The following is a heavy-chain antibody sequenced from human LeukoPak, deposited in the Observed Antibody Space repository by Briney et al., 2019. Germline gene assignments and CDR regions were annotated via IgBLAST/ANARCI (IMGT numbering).Heavy chain of an antibody. Sequence: GGSLRLSCAASGFTFSSYAMHWVRQAPGKGLEWVAVISYDGSNKYYADSVKGRFTISRDNSKNTLYLQMNSLRAEDTAVYYCARDQYYYDSSDVDHWGQGTLVTVSS. CDR1: GFTFSSYA. CDR2: ISYDGSNK. CDR3: ARDQYYYDSSDVDH. V-gene: IGHV3-30-3*01. D-gene: IGHD3-22*01. J-gene: IGHJ4*02.